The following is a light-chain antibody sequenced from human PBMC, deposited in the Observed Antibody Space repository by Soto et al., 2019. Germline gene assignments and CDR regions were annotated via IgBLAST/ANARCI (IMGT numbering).Light chain of an antibody. J-gene: IGKJ5*01. CDR1: QRINIY. CDR3: QQSFSTPT. V-gene: IGKV1-39*01. Sequence: DIQMTQSPSILSAYVGDRVTITCRASQRINIYLNWYRQKPGKAPELLIYSASNLQSGVPSRFSGSGSGTDFTLTISGLQSEDFATYYCQQSFSTPTFGQGTRLAI. CDR2: SAS.